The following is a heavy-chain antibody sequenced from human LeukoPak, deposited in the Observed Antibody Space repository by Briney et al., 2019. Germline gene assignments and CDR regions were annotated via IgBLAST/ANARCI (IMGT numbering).Heavy chain of an antibody. D-gene: IGHD3-22*01. Sequence: SETLSLTCTVSGGSISSYYWSWIRQPPGKGLEWIGYIYYSGSTNYNPSLKSRATISVDTSKNQFSLKLSSVTAADTAVYYCARDGLRGSSGYYPLDYWGQGTLVTVSS. J-gene: IGHJ4*02. CDR2: IYYSGST. CDR3: ARDGLRGSSGYYPLDY. CDR1: GGSISSYY. V-gene: IGHV4-59*01.